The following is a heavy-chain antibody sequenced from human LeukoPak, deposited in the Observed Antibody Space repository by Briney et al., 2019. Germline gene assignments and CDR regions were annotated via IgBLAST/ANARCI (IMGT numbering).Heavy chain of an antibody. CDR3: ARELYSGSYRDAFDI. J-gene: IGHJ3*02. CDR2: INPSGGST. CDR1: GYTFTSYY. V-gene: IGHV1-46*01. D-gene: IGHD1-26*01. Sequence: ASVKVCCKGSGYTFTSYYMHWVRQAPGQGLEWMGIINPSGGSTSYAQKFQGRVTMTRDTSTSTVYMELSSLRSEDTAVYYCARELYSGSYRDAFDIWGQGTMVTVSS.